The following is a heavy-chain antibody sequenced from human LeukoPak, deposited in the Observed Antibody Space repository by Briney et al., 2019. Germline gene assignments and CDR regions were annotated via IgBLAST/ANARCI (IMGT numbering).Heavy chain of an antibody. Sequence: GGSQRLSCAASGFTLSSYGMHWVRQAPGQGLEWVAVISYDGSNKYYADSVKGRFTISRDNSRNTLYLQMNSLRVEDTAVYYCAKATWGEIDYWGQGTLVTVSS. V-gene: IGHV3-30*18. CDR2: ISYDGSNK. J-gene: IGHJ4*02. D-gene: IGHD3-16*01. CDR3: AKATWGEIDY. CDR1: GFTLSSYG.